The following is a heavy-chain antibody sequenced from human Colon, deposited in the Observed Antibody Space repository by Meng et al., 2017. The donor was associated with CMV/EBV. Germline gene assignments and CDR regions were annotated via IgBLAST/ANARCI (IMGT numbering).Heavy chain of an antibody. D-gene: IGHD6-19*01. J-gene: IGHJ4*02. CDR1: GHTFSDYY. Sequence: QGHVVQSGAGVKAPGASVQVSCKTSGHTFSDYYMHWVGSAPGQGLEWMGWIRLDGIAPNYAQKFRGRVTMNRDASVSTAYMELSGLTSDDTAVYFCVRSSGWSLFDYWGPGALVTVSS. CDR2: IRLDGIAP. V-gene: IGHV1-2*02. CDR3: VRSSGWSLFDY.